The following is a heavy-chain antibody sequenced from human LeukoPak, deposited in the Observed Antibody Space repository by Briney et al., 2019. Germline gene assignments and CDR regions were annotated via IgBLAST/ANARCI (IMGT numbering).Heavy chain of an antibody. CDR1: GGSFSGYY. V-gene: IGHV4-59*01. J-gene: IGHJ4*02. CDR3: ARDQIGYGLDY. D-gene: IGHD5-18*01. Sequence: SETLSLTCAVYGGSFSGYYWSWIRQPPGKGLEWIGYIYDSWNTNYNPSLKSRVTISIDTSKNQFSLNLTSVTAADTAVYYCARDQIGYGLDYWGQGTLVTVSS. CDR2: IYDSWNT.